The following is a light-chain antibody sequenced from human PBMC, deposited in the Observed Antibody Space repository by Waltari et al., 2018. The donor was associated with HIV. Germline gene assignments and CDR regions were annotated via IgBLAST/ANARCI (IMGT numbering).Light chain of an antibody. Sequence: SALIHPASVSRSPGQSSPFSCSRSSLFVGLYNGVSWYQQFSGEAPKLIIYDVHKRPSGVSDLFSGSKSGNTASLTISGLQPDDEAGYFCSSFSSGPSLYIFGGGTQVSVL. J-gene: IGLJ1*01. CDR2: DVH. V-gene: IGLV2-14*03. CDR3: SSFSSGPSLYI. CDR1: SLFVGLYNG.